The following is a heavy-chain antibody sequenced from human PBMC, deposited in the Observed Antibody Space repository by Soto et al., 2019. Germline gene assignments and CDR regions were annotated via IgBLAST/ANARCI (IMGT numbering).Heavy chain of an antibody. CDR3: ARATPAGSADF. CDR2: ISYSGSS. CDR1: GGPNIRDGYY. V-gene: IGHV4-31*02. Sequence: SETLSLTXTVSGGPNIRDGYYWSWIRQHPGKGLEWIAYISYSGSSYSNPSLKSRVTISADTSKNQFSLRLTSVTAADPAVYFCARATPAGSADFWGQGTLVTVSS. J-gene: IGHJ4*02. D-gene: IGHD2-2*01.